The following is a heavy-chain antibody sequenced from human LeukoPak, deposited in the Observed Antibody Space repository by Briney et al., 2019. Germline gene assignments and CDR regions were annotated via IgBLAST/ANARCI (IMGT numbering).Heavy chain of an antibody. CDR3: ARHSIAAAGSWGGLNWFDP. Sequence: SETLSLTCAVSGYSISSGYYWGWIRQPPGKGLEWIGSIYHSGSTYYNPSLKSRVTISVDTSKNQFPLKLSSVTAADTAVYYCARHSIAAAGSWGGLNWFDPWGQGTLVTVSS. D-gene: IGHD6-13*01. CDR1: GYSISSGYY. J-gene: IGHJ5*02. V-gene: IGHV4-38-2*01. CDR2: IYHSGST.